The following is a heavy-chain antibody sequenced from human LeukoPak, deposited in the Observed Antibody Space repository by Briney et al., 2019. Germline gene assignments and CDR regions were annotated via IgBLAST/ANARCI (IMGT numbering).Heavy chain of an antibody. CDR2: INPNSGGT. CDR3: ARVSGSYYVYYYYGMDV. V-gene: IGHV1-2*02. Sequence: GASVKVSCKASGYTFTGYYMHWVRQAPGQGLEWMGWINPNSGGTNYAQKFRGRVTMTRNTSISTAYMELSSLRSEDTAVYYCARVSGSYYVYYYYGMDVWGQGTTVTVSS. D-gene: IGHD1-26*01. J-gene: IGHJ6*02. CDR1: GYTFTGYY.